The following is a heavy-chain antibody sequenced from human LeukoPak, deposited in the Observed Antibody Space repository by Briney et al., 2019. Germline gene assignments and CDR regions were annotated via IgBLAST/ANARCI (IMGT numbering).Heavy chain of an antibody. CDR2: IYYSGST. V-gene: IGHV4-59*08. CDR3: ARVRKERIAARPLDAFDI. CDR1: GGSISSYY. J-gene: IGHJ3*02. Sequence: SETLSLTCTVSGGSISSYYWSWIRQPPGKGLEWIGYIYYSGSTNYNPSLKSRVTISVDTSKNQFSLKLSSVTAADTAVYYCARVRKERIAARPLDAFDIWGQGTMVTVSS. D-gene: IGHD6-6*01.